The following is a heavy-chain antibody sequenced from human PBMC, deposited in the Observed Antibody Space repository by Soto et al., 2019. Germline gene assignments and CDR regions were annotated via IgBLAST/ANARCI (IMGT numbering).Heavy chain of an antibody. V-gene: IGHV4-4*02. CDR3: ARMPYSYYAMDV. Sequence: QVQLQESGPGLVEPAGTLSLTCAVSGGPIRSYNWWSWVRQPPGKGLEWIEEIHHDGGTNYNTSLKSRVTISVDNAKNHLSLNLNSVTAADAAIYYCARMPYSYYAMDVWGQGTTVTVSS. J-gene: IGHJ6*02. D-gene: IGHD2-2*01. CDR1: GGPIRSYNW. CDR2: IHHDGGT.